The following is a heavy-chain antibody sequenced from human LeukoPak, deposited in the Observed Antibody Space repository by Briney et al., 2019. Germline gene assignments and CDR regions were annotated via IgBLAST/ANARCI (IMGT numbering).Heavy chain of an antibody. J-gene: IGHJ4*02. V-gene: IGHV1-2*02. D-gene: IGHD6-6*01. CDR3: ARLNEYSTSSGGIEDY. CDR1: GYTFTGYY. Sequence: GASVKVSCKASGYTFTGYYMHWVRLAPGQGLEWMEWIDPNSGGTNYARKFRGRVTTTRDTSISTAYMELSRLRSDDTAVYYCARLNEYSTSSGGIEDYWGQGTLVTVSS. CDR2: IDPNSGGT.